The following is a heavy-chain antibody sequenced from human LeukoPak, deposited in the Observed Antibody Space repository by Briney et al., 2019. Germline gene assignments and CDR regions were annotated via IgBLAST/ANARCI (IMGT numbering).Heavy chain of an antibody. J-gene: IGHJ4*02. CDR2: IYYSGHT. V-gene: IGHV4-39*01. CDR3: ARQYFLILSLYYFDY. D-gene: IGHD3-10*02. Sequence: SETLSLTCTVSGGSISSSSYYWGWIRQPPGKGLEWIGSIYYSGHTFYNPSLKSRVTISVDTSKNQFSLKLSSVTAADTAVYYCARQYFLILSLYYFDYWGQGTLVTVSS. CDR1: GGSISSSSYY.